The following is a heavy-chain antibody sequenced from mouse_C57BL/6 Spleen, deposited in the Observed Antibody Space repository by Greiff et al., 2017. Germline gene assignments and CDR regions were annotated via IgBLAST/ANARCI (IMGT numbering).Heavy chain of an antibody. D-gene: IGHD1-1*01. CDR1: GYTFTDYE. V-gene: IGHV1-15*01. Sequence: VQLVESGAELVRPGASVTLSCKASGYTFTDYEMHWVKQTPVHGLEWIGAIDPETGGTAYNQKFKGKAILTADKSSSTAYMELRSLTSEDSAVYYCTRSYGSSYYFDYWGQGTTLTVSS. J-gene: IGHJ2*01. CDR2: IDPETGGT. CDR3: TRSYGSSYYFDY.